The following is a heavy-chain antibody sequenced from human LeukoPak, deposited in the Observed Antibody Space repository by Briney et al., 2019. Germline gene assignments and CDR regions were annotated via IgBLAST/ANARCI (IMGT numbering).Heavy chain of an antibody. D-gene: IGHD1-14*01. Sequence: GGSLRLSCAASGLTFSSHWMHWVRQAPGKGLVWVSRITNDGSSTTYADSVKGRFTISRDNAKDMLYLQVNSLRAEDTAVYYCATQRGGNPAYWGQGTLVTVSS. V-gene: IGHV3-74*01. CDR1: GLTFSSHW. CDR3: ATQRGGNPAY. J-gene: IGHJ4*02. CDR2: ITNDGSST.